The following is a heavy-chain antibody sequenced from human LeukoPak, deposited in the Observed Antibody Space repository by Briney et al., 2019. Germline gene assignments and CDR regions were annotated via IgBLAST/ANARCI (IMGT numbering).Heavy chain of an antibody. Sequence: GRSLRLSCAASGFTFHDSAIHWVRQAPGKGLEWVSGITWNSGTIRYADSVKGRFTISRHNAQNSLYLQINSLRAEAMALYYCAIGSGSGWSCHNFFDYWGQGTLVSVSS. D-gene: IGHD6-19*01. V-gene: IGHV3-9*03. J-gene: IGHJ4*02. CDR1: GFTFHDSA. CDR3: AIGSGSGWSCHNFFDY. CDR2: ITWNSGTI.